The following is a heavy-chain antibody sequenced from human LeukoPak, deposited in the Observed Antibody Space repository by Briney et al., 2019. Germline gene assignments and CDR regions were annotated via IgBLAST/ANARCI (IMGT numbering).Heavy chain of an antibody. V-gene: IGHV4-59*01. Sequence: SETLSLTCTVSGGSISSYYWTWIRQPPGKGLEWIGYIYYSGSTNYNPSLMRRVTISVDTSKNQFSLKLNSVTAADTAVYYCARGSHSSSWYVDAFDIWGQRTMVTVSS. D-gene: IGHD6-13*01. CDR2: IYYSGST. J-gene: IGHJ3*02. CDR3: ARGSHSSSWYVDAFDI. CDR1: GGSISSYY.